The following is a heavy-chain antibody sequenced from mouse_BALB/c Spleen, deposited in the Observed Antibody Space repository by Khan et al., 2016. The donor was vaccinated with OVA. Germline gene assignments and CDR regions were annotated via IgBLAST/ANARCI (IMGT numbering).Heavy chain of an antibody. CDR1: GYTFTTYT. CDR2: IIPTNDYT. J-gene: IGHJ3*01. V-gene: IGHV1-4*01. CDR3: AREGAYYRSDGWFAY. Sequence: VQLQQSGAELARPGASVKMSCKASGYTFTTYTMHWVQQRPGQGLEWIGYIIPTNDYTNYNQKFKDRATLTADKSSSTAYMQLSSLTSEDSALYYCAREGAYYRSDGWFAYWGQGTLVTVSA. D-gene: IGHD2-14*01.